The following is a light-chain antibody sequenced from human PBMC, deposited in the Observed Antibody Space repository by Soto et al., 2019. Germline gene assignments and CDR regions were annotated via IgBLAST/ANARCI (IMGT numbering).Light chain of an antibody. CDR3: QQYKNWLLCT. V-gene: IGKV3-15*01. Sequence: EIVMTQSPATLSVSPGERATLSCRASQSVSSNLAWYQQKPGQAPRLLIYGASTRATGIPARFSGSGSGTELTLTISSLQSEDCAVYNCQQYKNWLLCTVGPGAKGDIK. CDR2: GAS. J-gene: IGKJ3*01. CDR1: QSVSSN.